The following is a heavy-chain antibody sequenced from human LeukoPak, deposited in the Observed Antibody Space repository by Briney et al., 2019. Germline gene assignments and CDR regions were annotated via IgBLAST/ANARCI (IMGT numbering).Heavy chain of an antibody. CDR2: VKSIADGGTT. Sequence: GGCRRLSWAAAGFTFSNAWMSWVRQAAGEGLGWVGRVKSIADGGTTDYAAPVKGRFTISRDDSKNTLYLQMNSLKTEDTAVYYCPLVIHWGQGTLVTVSS. V-gene: IGHV3-15*01. CDR3: PLVIH. J-gene: IGHJ4*02. D-gene: IGHD3-22*01. CDR1: GFTFSNAW.